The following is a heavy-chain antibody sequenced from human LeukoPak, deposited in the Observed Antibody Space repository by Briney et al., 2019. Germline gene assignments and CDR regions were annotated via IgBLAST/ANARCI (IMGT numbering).Heavy chain of an antibody. Sequence: ASVKVSCKASGYTFTDYYMHWVRQAPGQGLEWMGRINPNSGGTNYAQKLQGRVTMTRDTSISTAYMELSRLRSDDTAVYYCARDGTYYYDSSGYYSWGQGTLVTVSS. CDR1: GYTFTDYY. J-gene: IGHJ4*02. CDR2: INPNSGGT. CDR3: ARDGTYYYDSSGYYS. D-gene: IGHD3-22*01. V-gene: IGHV1-2*06.